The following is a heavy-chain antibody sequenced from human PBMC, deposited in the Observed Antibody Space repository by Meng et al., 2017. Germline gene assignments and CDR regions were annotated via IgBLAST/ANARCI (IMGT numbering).Heavy chain of an antibody. Sequence: QVQLHQWGAGLCMPSDTLSPTCAVYGGSFSGYYWSWIRQPPGKGLGWIGEINHSGSTNYNPSLKSRVTISVDTSKNQFSLKLSSVTAADTAVYYCARGRYFDWLSYRYYFDYWGQGTLVTVSS. V-gene: IGHV4-34*01. J-gene: IGHJ4*02. CDR1: GGSFSGYY. CDR2: INHSGST. D-gene: IGHD3-9*01. CDR3: ARGRYFDWLSYRYYFDY.